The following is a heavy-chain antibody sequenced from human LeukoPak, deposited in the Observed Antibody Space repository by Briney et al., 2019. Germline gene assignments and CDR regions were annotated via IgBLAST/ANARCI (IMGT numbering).Heavy chain of an antibody. V-gene: IGHV3-48*03. CDR3: ARLSSGAFDI. CDR1: GFTFSSYE. D-gene: IGHD1-14*01. CDR2: ISSSGGTI. Sequence: GGSLRLSCAASGFTFSSYEMNWVRQAPGKGLEWVSYISSSGGTIYYPDSVKGRFTISRDNAKNSLYLQMNSLRAEDTAIYYCARLSSGAFDIWGQGTMVAVSS. J-gene: IGHJ3*02.